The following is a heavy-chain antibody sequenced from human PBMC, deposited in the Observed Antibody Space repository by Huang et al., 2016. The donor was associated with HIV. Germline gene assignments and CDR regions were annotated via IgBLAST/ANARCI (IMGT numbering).Heavy chain of an antibody. CDR2: ISSDGSNK. J-gene: IGHJ3*02. V-gene: IGHV3-30-3*01. CDR1: GFTFSSHA. Sequence: QVQLVESGGGVDQPGRSLRLSCAASGFTFSSHAMHWVRKAPGKGREWVAVISSDGSNKYYADSVNGRFTVSRDNSKNTLYLKMNSLRAEYTAVFYCARAKDSWDAYDIWCQGTMVTVSS. CDR3: ARAKDSWDAYDI.